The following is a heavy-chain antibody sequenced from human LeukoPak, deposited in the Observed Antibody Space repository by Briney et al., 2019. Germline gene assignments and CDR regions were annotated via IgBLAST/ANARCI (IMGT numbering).Heavy chain of an antibody. D-gene: IGHD3-9*01. V-gene: IGHV3-7*01. CDR2: IKQDGSEK. J-gene: IGHJ4*02. Sequence: GGSLRLSCTASGFTFGDYAMSWVRQAPGKGLEWVANIKQDGSEKYYVDSVKGRFTISGDNAKNSLYLQMNSLRAEDTAVYYCARVRKRYYDILTGYYRGSYYFDYWGQGTLVTVSS. CDR1: GFTFGDYA. CDR3: ARVRKRYYDILTGYYRGSYYFDY.